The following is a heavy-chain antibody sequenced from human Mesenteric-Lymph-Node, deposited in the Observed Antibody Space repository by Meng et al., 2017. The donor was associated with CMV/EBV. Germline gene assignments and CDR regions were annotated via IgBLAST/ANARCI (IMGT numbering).Heavy chain of an antibody. CDR3: ARDFKGEYFDF. Sequence: GSLRLSCTVSGGSISSYYWSWIRQPPGKGLEWIGYIYYSGSTDYNPSLKSRVTISLDTSKNQFSLKLSSVTAADTAVYYCARDFKGEYFDFWGQGTLVTVSS. D-gene: IGHD1-26*01. V-gene: IGHV4-59*01. CDR1: GGSISSYY. CDR2: IYYSGST. J-gene: IGHJ4*02.